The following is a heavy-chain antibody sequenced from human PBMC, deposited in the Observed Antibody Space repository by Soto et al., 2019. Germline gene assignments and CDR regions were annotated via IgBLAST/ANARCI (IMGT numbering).Heavy chain of an antibody. J-gene: IGHJ4*02. V-gene: IGHV4-4*02. Sequence: SETLSLTCAVSGGSISSSNWWSWVRQPPGKELEWIGEIYHSGSTNYNPSLKSRVTISVDKSKNQFSLKLSSVTAADTAVYYCARERGAVAKDFDYWGQGTLVTVSS. CDR3: ARERGAVAKDFDY. D-gene: IGHD6-19*01. CDR2: IYHSGST. CDR1: GGSISSSNW.